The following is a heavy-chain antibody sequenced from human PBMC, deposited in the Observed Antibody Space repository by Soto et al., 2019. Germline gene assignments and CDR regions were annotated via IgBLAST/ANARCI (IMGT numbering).Heavy chain of an antibody. J-gene: IGHJ6*02. CDR3: ARGRNYYDSSGYYSSYYYYGMDV. Sequence: PSETRSRTWAVYGGSFSCYYWSWIRQPPGKGLEWIGEINHSGSTNYNPSLKSRVTISVDTSKNQFSLKLSSVTAADTAVYYCARGRNYYDSSGYYSSYYYYGMDVWGQGTKVTVSS. CDR1: GGSFSCYY. D-gene: IGHD3-22*01. V-gene: IGHV4-34*01. CDR2: INHSGST.